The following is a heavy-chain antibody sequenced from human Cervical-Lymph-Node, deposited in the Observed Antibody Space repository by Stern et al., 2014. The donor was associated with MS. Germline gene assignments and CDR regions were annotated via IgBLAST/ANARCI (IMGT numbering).Heavy chain of an antibody. CDR1: DFTFSSYW. J-gene: IGHJ6*02. CDR2: INSDGTSI. D-gene: IGHD6-6*01. V-gene: IGHV3-74*01. Sequence: VQLVESGGGLVQPGGSLRLSCAASDFTFSSYWMHWVRQVPGKGLVWGSRINSDGTSISYADSVKGRCTISRDNAKNTLFLQMNSLRAEDTAVYYCARELEYTNSADYNYYGLDVWGQGTTVTVSS. CDR3: ARELEYTNSADYNYYGLDV.